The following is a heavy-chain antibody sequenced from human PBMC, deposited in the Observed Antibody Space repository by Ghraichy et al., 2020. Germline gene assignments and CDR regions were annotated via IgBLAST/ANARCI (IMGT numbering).Heavy chain of an antibody. CDR1: GFTFDDYA. J-gene: IGHJ4*02. V-gene: IGHV3-9*01. CDR2: ISWNSGSI. Sequence: SLNISCAASGFTFDDYAMHWVRQAPGKGLEWVSGISWNSGSIGYADSVKGRFTISRDNAKNSLYLQMNSLRAEDTALYYCAKDLEYSSSSFFSDWGQGTLVTVSS. D-gene: IGHD6-6*01. CDR3: AKDLEYSSSSFFSD.